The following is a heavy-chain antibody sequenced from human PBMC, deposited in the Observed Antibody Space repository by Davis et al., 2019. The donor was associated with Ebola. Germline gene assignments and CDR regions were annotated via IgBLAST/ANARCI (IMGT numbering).Heavy chain of an antibody. D-gene: IGHD2-21*01. J-gene: IGHJ4*02. CDR3: SRFGEGAY. CDR2: ISGSGRT. Sequence: PSETLSLTRTVSDASISGHYWNWFRQPPGKGLEWIGFISGSGRTSYNPSLKSRVTISADTSKKQFSLNLSSVTAADTAVYFCSRFGEGAYWGQGTLVTVSS. CDR1: DASISGHY. V-gene: IGHV4-59*11.